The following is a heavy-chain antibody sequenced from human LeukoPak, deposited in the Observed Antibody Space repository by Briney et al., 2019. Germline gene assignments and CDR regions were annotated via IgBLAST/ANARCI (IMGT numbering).Heavy chain of an antibody. CDR1: GFIFSSYG. CDR2: ITYDGYYK. V-gene: IGHV3-30*18. Sequence: GGSLRLSCAASGFIFSSYGMHWVRQAPGKGLEWVAIITYDGYYKYYADSVKGRFTISSDNSKNTLYLHMNNLRPEDTAVYYCAKDRSAVVRASPMDSWGQGTLVIVSS. CDR3: AKDRSAVVRASPMDS. D-gene: IGHD3-10*01. J-gene: IGHJ4*02.